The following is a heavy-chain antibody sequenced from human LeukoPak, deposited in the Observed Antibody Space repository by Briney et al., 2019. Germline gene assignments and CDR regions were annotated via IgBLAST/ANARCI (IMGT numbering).Heavy chain of an antibody. Sequence: GGSLRLSCAASGFTFSSYAMSWVRQAPGKGLEWVSALSGHGGRTFYADSVKGRFPISRDNSKNTLYLQMNSLRAEDTAVYFCAKDLERGELGCRGCFDYWGQRALGT. CDR1: GFTFSSYA. D-gene: IGHD1-26*01. CDR3: AKDLERGELGCRGCFDY. CDR2: LSGHGGRT. V-gene: IGHV3-23*01. J-gene: IGHJ4*02.